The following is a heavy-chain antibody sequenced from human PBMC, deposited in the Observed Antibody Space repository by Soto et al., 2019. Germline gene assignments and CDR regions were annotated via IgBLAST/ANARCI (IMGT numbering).Heavy chain of an antibody. D-gene: IGHD6-19*01. CDR1: GGSISSSSYY. V-gene: IGHV4-39*01. CDR3: ASSTSSGWYDTYYYYGMDV. J-gene: IGHJ6*02. Sequence: SETLSLTWTVSGGSISSSSYYWGWIRQPPGKGLEWIGSIYYSGSTYYNPSLKSRVTISVDTSKNQFSLKLSSVTAADTAVYYCASSTSSGWYDTYYYYGMDVWGQGTTVTVSS. CDR2: IYYSGST.